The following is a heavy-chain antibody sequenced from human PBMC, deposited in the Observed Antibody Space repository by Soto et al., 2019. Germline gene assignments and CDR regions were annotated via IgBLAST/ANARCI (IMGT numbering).Heavy chain of an antibody. CDR2: VIPILGMG. Sequence: VQLVQSGAEVKQPGSSVKVSCKTSGGTFGNYPINWVRQAPGQGLEWMGRVIPILGMGSYAQKFQGRVTVTADRSTSTAYMELSSLRSDDTTVYYCATDYSDGDNIPFDYWGQGTLVTVS. V-gene: IGHV1-69*02. CDR3: ATDYSDGDNIPFDY. CDR1: GGTFGNYP. J-gene: IGHJ4*02. D-gene: IGHD4-17*01.